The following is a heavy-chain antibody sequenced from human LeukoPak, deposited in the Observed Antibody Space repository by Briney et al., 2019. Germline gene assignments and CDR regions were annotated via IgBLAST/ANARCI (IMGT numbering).Heavy chain of an antibody. CDR3: GRAIGSPLDF. V-gene: IGHV3-74*01. Sequence: GGSLRLSCAASGFTFSSSWMHWVRQAPGKGLVWVSRINSDGSTTTYADSVKGRFTISRDNAKNTLYLQMNSLRAEDTAVYYCGRAIGSPLDFWGQGTLVTVSS. J-gene: IGHJ4*02. CDR1: GFTFSSSW. CDR2: INSDGSTT. D-gene: IGHD1-26*01.